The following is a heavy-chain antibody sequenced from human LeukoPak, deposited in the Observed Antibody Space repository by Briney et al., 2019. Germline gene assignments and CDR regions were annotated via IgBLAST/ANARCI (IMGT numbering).Heavy chain of an antibody. CDR3: TRRRGGFGEGEFDY. CDR1: GGSVSGVY. Sequence: PSETLSLTCIVSGGSVSGVYWNWIRQAPRKGLEWVGYVHTGGSISSNPSLKSRLTFSIDTSKNQVSLRLSSVTATDTAVYYCTRRRGGFGEGEFDYWGQGTPVTVST. D-gene: IGHD3-16*01. J-gene: IGHJ4*02. CDR2: VHTGGSI. V-gene: IGHV4-4*09.